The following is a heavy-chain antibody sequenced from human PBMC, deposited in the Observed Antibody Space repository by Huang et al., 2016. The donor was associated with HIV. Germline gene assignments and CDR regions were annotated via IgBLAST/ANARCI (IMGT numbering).Heavy chain of an antibody. Sequence: QLQLQESGPGLVKPSDTLSLDCTISGCSIKRRNYYWGWVRPAPGTGREWIGDIYYSGSPYYNPSLISLVSLSVDTSKNQVTLKVNAVIAADTAVYYCARRQGSGYYFYFDYWGRGIPVTVSA. CDR1: GCSIKRRNYY. V-gene: IGHV4-39*01. D-gene: IGHD3-22*01. J-gene: IGHJ4*02. CDR3: ARRQGSGYYFYFDY. CDR2: IYYSGSP.